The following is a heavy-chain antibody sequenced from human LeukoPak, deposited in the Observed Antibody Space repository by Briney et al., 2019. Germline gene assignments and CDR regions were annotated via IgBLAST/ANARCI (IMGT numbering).Heavy chain of an antibody. CDR1: GFTFSSYS. CDR2: ISSSSSTI. Sequence: GGSLRLSCAASGFTFSSYSMNWVRQAPGKGLEWVSYISSSSSTIYYADSVKGRFTISRDNAKNSLYLQMNSLRDEDTAVYYCARDSTGGRVKEYYFDYWGQGTLVTVSS. D-gene: IGHD3-10*01. CDR3: ARDSTGGRVKEYYFDY. J-gene: IGHJ4*02. V-gene: IGHV3-48*02.